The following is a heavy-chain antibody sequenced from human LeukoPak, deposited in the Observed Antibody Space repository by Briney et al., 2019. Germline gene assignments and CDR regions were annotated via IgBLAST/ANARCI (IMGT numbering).Heavy chain of an antibody. Sequence: GGSLRLSCAASGFTFSSYEMDWVRQAPGKGLEWVSYISIDGKTIHYADSVKGRFTISRDNAKNSVYLQMNSLRVEDTAIYYCASLWELIGSWGQGTLVTVSS. D-gene: IGHD1-26*01. CDR2: ISIDGKTI. CDR3: ASLWELIGS. V-gene: IGHV3-48*03. CDR1: GFTFSSYE. J-gene: IGHJ4*02.